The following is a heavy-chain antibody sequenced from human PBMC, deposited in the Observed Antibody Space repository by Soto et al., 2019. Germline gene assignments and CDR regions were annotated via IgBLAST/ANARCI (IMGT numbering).Heavy chain of an antibody. Sequence: EVQLLESGGGLVQPGGSLRLSCAASGFTFSSYAMSWVRQAPGKGLEWVSAISGSGGSTYYADSVKGRFTISRDNSKNTLYLQMNSLTTEDTGVYYCSRHTPPEYDTSPPGRFFYGMDVWGHGTTVTVSS. CDR1: GFTFSSYA. V-gene: IGHV3-23*01. CDR2: ISGSGGST. CDR3: SRHTPPEYDTSPPGRFFYGMDV. D-gene: IGHD6-6*01. J-gene: IGHJ6*02.